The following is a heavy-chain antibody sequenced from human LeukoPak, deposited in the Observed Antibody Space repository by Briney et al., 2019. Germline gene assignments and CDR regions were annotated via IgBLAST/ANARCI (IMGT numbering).Heavy chain of an antibody. CDR2: IYNSGTT. D-gene: IGHD1-26*01. V-gene: IGHV4-61*01. Sequence: SETLSLTCTVSGGSVSSANYYWSWIRQPPGKGLEWIGYIYNSGTTSYNPSLKSRVTISLDMSRNQFFLKVNSVTAADTAVYYCARDTYSGTYAGSGTGYWGQGALVTVSS. CDR1: GGSVSSANYY. CDR3: ARDTYSGTYAGSGTGY. J-gene: IGHJ4*02.